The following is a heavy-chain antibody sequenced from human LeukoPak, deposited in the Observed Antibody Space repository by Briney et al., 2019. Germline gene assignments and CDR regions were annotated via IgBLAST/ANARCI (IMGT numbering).Heavy chain of an antibody. CDR3: ARTAEYSSFVTHKDY. D-gene: IGHD6-6*01. Sequence: ASVKVSCKASGYTFTNYGISWVRQAPGQGLEWMGWINAYNGNPNFAQKLQGRVTMTTDTSTSTAYMELRSLRSDDTAVYYCARTAEYSSFVTHKDYWGQGTLVTVSS. J-gene: IGHJ4*02. CDR2: INAYNGNP. V-gene: IGHV1-18*01. CDR1: GYTFTNYG.